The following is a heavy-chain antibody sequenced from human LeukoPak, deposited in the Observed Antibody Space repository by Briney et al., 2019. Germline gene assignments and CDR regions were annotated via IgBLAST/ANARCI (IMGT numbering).Heavy chain of an antibody. D-gene: IGHD3-16*01. CDR3: ARGRGGVTGFDY. CDR1: GFTVSSNY. Sequence: GGSLRLSCAASGFTVSSNYMSWVRQAPGKGLGWVSVIYSGGSTYYADSVKGRFTISRDNSKTTLYLQMNSLRAEATAVYYCARGRGGVTGFDYWGQGTLVTVSS. CDR2: IYSGGST. J-gene: IGHJ4*02. V-gene: IGHV3-53*01.